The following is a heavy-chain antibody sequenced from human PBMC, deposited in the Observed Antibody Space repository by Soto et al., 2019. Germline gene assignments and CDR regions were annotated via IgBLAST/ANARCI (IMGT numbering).Heavy chain of an antibody. J-gene: IGHJ5*02. CDR3: AADRPDCSGGSCYLGGFDP. CDR2: IVVGSGNT. CDR1: GFTFTSSA. V-gene: IGHV1-58*02. D-gene: IGHD2-15*01. Sequence: QMQLVQSGPEVKKPGSSVKVSGKATGFTFTSSAMQWVRQARGERLEWIGWIVVGSGNTNYAQKFQERVTITRDMSTSTAYMELSSLRSEDTAVYYCAADRPDCSGGSCYLGGFDPWGQGTLVTVSS.